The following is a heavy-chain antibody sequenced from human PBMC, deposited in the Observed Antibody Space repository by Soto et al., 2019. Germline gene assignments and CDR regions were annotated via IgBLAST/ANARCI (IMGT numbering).Heavy chain of an antibody. V-gene: IGHV3-21*06. CDR3: ARESAALPSIFDY. J-gene: IGHJ4*02. CDR2: ISSTTNYI. D-gene: IGHD6-25*01. CDR1: GFTFTRYS. Sequence: ESGGGLVKPGGSLRLSCAASGFTFTRYSMNWVRQAPGKGLEWVSSISSTTNYIYYGDSMKGRFTISRDNAKNSLYLEMNTLRAEDTAVYYCARESAALPSIFDYWCQGNLVTVSS.